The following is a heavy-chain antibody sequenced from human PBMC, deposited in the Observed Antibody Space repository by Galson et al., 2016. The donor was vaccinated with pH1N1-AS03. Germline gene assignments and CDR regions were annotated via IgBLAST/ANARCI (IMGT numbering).Heavy chain of an antibody. V-gene: IGHV3-33*01. CDR1: EFTFSDYG. CDR2: IWYDGSNT. Sequence: SLRLSCAASEFTFSDYGMHWVRQAPGKGLEWVAVIWYDGSNTYYADSVKGRFTISRDNSKSTLYLQMDSLRADDTAVYYCARDRDWKLYDYWGHGTLVTVSS. D-gene: IGHD2-2*03. J-gene: IGHJ4*01. CDR3: ARDRDWKLYDY.